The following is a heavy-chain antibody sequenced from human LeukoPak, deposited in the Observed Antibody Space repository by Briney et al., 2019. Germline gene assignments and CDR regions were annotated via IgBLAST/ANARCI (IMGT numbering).Heavy chain of an antibody. CDR1: GFTFSAYA. J-gene: IGHJ4*02. V-gene: IGHV3-23*01. D-gene: IGHD3-16*02. CDR3: AKRVGSYHFDS. CDR2: ISGSGGST. Sequence: GGSLRLSCAASGFTFSAYAMSWVRQAPGKGLEWLSYISGSGGSTYYADSVKGRFTISRGNSKNTLYLQMNSLRAEDTALYYCAKRVGSYHFDSWGQGTLVTVSS.